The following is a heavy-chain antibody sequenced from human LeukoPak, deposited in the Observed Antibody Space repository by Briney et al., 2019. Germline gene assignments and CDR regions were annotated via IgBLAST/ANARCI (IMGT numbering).Heavy chain of an antibody. Sequence: PGGSLRLSCAASGFTVSSNYISWVRQAPGKGLEWVSVIYVGGDTYYAGSVKGRFTISRDKSKNTVYLQMNSLRVEDTAVYYCAKSEYSSSPCADYWGQGTLVTVSS. V-gene: IGHV3-66*01. CDR3: AKSEYSSSPCADY. CDR1: GFTVSSNY. CDR2: IYVGGDT. J-gene: IGHJ4*02. D-gene: IGHD6-6*01.